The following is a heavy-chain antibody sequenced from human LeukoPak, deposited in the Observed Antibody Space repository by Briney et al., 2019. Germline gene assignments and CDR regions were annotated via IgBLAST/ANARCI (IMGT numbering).Heavy chain of an antibody. CDR1: GFTFSSYG. J-gene: IGHJ5*02. V-gene: IGHV3-30*02. CDR3: VPYCSSTSCYTGP. Sequence: PGGSLRLSCAASGFTFSSYGMHLVRQAPGKGLEWVAFIRYDGGNKYYADSVKGRFTISRDNSKNTLYLQMNSLRAEDTAVYYCVPYCSSTSCYTGPWGQGTLVTVSS. CDR2: IRYDGGNK. D-gene: IGHD2-2*02.